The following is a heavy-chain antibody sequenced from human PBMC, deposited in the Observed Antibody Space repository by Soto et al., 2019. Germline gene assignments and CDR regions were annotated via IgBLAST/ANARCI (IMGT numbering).Heavy chain of an antibody. CDR2: SHQSGNT. CDR3: ATRVRSRFY. D-gene: IGHD3-10*01. CDR1: GVSISSHDW. V-gene: IGHV4-4*02. J-gene: IGHJ4*02. Sequence: QVKLQESGPGLVKSSGTLSLTCAVSGVSISSHDWWTWVRQLPGKGLEGIGESHQSGNTNYNSSLESRVIISVDKSKNPFSLKLTFVTVADTAVYYCATRVRSRFYWGQGTQVTVSS.